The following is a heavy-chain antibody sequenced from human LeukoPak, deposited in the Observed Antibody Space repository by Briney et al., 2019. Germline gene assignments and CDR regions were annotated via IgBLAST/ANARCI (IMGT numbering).Heavy chain of an antibody. Sequence: GASVKVSCKASGYTFTSYGISWVRQAPGQGLEWMGWISAYNGNTNYAQKLQGRVTMTTDTSTSTAYMELRSLRSDDTAVYYCARRRWYYDILTGYCYFDYWGQGTLVTVSS. J-gene: IGHJ4*02. CDR3: ARRRWYYDILTGYCYFDY. CDR1: GYTFTSYG. V-gene: IGHV1-18*01. D-gene: IGHD3-9*01. CDR2: ISAYNGNT.